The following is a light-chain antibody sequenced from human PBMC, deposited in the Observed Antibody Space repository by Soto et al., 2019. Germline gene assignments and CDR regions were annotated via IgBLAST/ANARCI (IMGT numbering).Light chain of an antibody. CDR3: QQYGSSPPT. J-gene: IGKJ1*01. CDR1: QSVSSSY. V-gene: IGKV3-20*01. Sequence: EIVLTQSPGTLSLSPGERAILSCRASQSVSSSYLAWYQQKPGQAPSLLIYGASSRATGIPDRFSGSGSGTDFTLSISRQEPEDFAVYYCQQYGSSPPTFGQGTKVEIK. CDR2: GAS.